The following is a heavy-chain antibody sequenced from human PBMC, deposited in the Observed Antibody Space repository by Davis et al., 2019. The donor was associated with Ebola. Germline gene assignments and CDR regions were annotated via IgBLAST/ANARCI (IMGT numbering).Heavy chain of an antibody. V-gene: IGHV3-23*01. CDR1: GFSFSHSD. CDR3: VQDPNWELGY. CDR2: INYNGDKT. D-gene: IGHD3-10*01. Sequence: GESLKIPCEGSGFSFSHSDMNWVRQAPGKGLERVSTINYNGDKTYYADSVKGRFTLSRDNVKNKMYLELTTLRVEDTAVYYCVQDPNWELGYWGQGALVTAS. J-gene: IGHJ4*02.